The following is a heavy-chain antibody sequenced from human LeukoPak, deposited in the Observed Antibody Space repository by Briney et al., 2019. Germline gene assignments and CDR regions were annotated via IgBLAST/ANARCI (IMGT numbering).Heavy chain of an antibody. D-gene: IGHD3-9*01. V-gene: IGHV3-53*01. CDR3: ARGLLYYDILTGYYQDGMDV. J-gene: IGHJ6*02. CDR2: IYSGGST. CDR1: GFTFSSYA. Sequence: GGSLRLSCAASGFTFSSYAMSWVRQAPGKGLEWVSVIYSGGSTYYADSVKGRFTISRDNSKNTLYLQMNSLRAEDTAVYYCARGLLYYDILTGYYQDGMDVWGQGTTVTVSS.